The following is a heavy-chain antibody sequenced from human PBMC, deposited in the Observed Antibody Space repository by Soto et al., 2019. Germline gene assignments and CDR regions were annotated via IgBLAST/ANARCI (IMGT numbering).Heavy chain of an antibody. CDR1: GGSISSRNW. V-gene: IGHV4-4*02. D-gene: IGHD6-6*01. J-gene: IGHJ4*02. CDR3: ARQHSSSTSFDY. Sequence: ASALSLTCAFSGGSISSRNWWSWVRQPPGKGLEWIGEIYHSGSTNYNPSLKSRATISVDKSKNQFSLKLSSVTAADTAVYYCARQHSSSTSFDYWGQGTQVTVSS. CDR2: IYHSGST.